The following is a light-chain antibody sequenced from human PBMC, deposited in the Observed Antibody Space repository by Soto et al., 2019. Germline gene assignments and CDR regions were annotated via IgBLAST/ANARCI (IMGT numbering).Light chain of an antibody. Sequence: QMNQSPSSLSASVGDRVTVTCQASQDISNRLKWYQQKPGKAPKLLIYDASNLETGVPSRFSGSRSGTDFKFIISSLQPEDVATYYCQQYDNLPITFAQGTRLEIK. J-gene: IGKJ5*01. CDR1: QDISNR. CDR2: DAS. V-gene: IGKV1-33*01. CDR3: QQYDNLPIT.